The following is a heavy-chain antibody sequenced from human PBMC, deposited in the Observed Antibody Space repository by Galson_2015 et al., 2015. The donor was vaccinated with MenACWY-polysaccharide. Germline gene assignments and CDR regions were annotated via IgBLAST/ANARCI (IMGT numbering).Heavy chain of an antibody. V-gene: IGHV1-8*01. CDR3: ARVVRRKYSYSDY. CDR2: MNPNSGNT. Sequence: SVKVSCKASGYTFTSYDINWVRQATGQGLEWMGWMNPNSGNTGYAQKFQGRVTMTRDTSISTAYKELRSLRYEDTAVYYCARVVRRKYSYSDYWGQGTLVSVSS. D-gene: IGHD5-18*01. J-gene: IGHJ4*02. CDR1: GYTFTSYD.